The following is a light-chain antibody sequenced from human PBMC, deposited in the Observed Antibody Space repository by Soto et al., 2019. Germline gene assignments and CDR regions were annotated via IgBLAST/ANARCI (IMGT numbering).Light chain of an antibody. Sequence: QSALTQPPSASGSPGQSVTISCTGTSSDVGGYNYVSWYQQHPGKAPKLMIYEVNKPPSGVPDRFSGSKSGNTASLTVSGLQAEDEADYYCSSYAGNSTVGFGGGTQLTVL. J-gene: IGLJ2*01. CDR2: EVN. CDR3: SSYAGNSTVG. V-gene: IGLV2-8*01. CDR1: SSDVGGYNY.